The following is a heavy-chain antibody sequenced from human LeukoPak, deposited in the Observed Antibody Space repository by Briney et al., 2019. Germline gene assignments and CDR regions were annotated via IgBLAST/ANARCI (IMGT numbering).Heavy chain of an antibody. Sequence: GASVKVSCKASGGTFSSYAISWVRQAPGQGLEWMGGIIPIFGTANYAQKFQGRVTITTDESTSTAYMELSSLRSEDTAVYYCARSAALDYYDSSGYRGGDYFDYWGQGTLVTVSS. J-gene: IGHJ4*02. CDR1: GGTFSSYA. D-gene: IGHD3-22*01. CDR3: ARSAALDYYDSSGYRGGDYFDY. V-gene: IGHV1-69*05. CDR2: IIPIFGTA.